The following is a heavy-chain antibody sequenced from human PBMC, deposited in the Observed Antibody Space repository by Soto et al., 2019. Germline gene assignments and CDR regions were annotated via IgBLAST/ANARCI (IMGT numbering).Heavy chain of an antibody. Sequence: QVQLVESGGGLVKPGGSLRLSCAASGFTFSDYYMSWIRQAPGKGLEWVSYISSSGSTIYYADSVKGRFTISRDNAKNSLYLQMNSLRAEDTAVYYCARDHLRTYYDYIWGSYPERYMDVWGKGTTVTVSS. CDR1: GFTFSDYY. D-gene: IGHD3-16*02. CDR3: ARDHLRTYYDYIWGSYPERYMDV. V-gene: IGHV3-11*01. CDR2: ISSSGSTI. J-gene: IGHJ6*03.